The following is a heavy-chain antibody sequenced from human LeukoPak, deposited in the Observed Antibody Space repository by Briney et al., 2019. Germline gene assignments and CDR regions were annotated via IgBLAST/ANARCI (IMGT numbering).Heavy chain of an antibody. CDR3: ARPYVWGDYDLDY. J-gene: IGHJ4*02. Sequence: GASVKVSCKASGYTFTSYDINWVRQATGQGLEWMGWMNPNSGNTGYAQKFQGRVTMTSNTSISTAYMELSSLRSEDTAVYYCARPYVWGDYDLDYWGQGTLVTVSS. CDR2: MNPNSGNT. CDR1: GYTFTSYD. V-gene: IGHV1-8*01. D-gene: IGHD3-16*01.